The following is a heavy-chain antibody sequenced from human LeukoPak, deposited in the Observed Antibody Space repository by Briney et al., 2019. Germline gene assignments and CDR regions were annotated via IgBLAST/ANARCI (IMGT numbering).Heavy chain of an antibody. CDR1: GFTFSNYT. V-gene: IGHV3-21*01. CDR2: ISSSSSYI. D-gene: IGHD1-1*01. J-gene: IGHJ4*02. CDR3: ASSLLYRVFDY. Sequence: GGSLRPSCAASGFTFSNYTMNWVRQAPGKGLEWVSSISSSSSYIFYADSVKGRFTISRDNAKNSLYLQMNSLRAEDTAVYYCASSLLYRVFDYWGQGTLVTVSS.